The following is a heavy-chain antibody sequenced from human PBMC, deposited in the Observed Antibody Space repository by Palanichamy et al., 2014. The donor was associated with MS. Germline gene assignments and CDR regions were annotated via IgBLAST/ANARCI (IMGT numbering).Heavy chain of an antibody. J-gene: IGHJ4*02. CDR3: ARSGSCNSATRYLPWGD. V-gene: IGHV3-30-3*01. Sequence: AMHWVRQAPGKGLEWVAVLSSEGSNKCYADSVKGRFTISRDNSKNTLYLQMNSLRAEDTAVYYCARSGSCNSATRYLPWGDWGQGTLVTVSS. CDR2: LSSEGSNK. D-gene: IGHD2/OR15-2a*01. CDR1: A.